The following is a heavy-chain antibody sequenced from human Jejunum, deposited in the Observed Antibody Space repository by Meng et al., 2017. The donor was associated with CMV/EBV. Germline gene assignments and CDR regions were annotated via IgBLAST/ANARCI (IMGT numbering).Heavy chain of an antibody. V-gene: IGHV7-4-1*02. CDR3: GTLKYTSGFYGPAY. CDR2: ISTNTGNP. J-gene: IGHJ4*02. Sequence: VQLVQSGAEVKKPGASVKVSCKASGYTFTRYPMNWVRQAPGQGLEWMGWISTNTGNPTYAQGFTGRFVFSVDTSVSTAYLQISSLKAEDTAVYYCGTLKYTSGFYGPAYWGQGALVTVSS. CDR1: GYTFTRYP. D-gene: IGHD6-19*01.